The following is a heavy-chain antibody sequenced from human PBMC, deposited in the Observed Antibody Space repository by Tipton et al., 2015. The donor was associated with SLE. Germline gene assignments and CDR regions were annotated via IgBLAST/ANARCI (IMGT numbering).Heavy chain of an antibody. Sequence: GSLRLSCAASGFTFSSYDMHWVRQATGKGLEWVSAIGTAGDPYYPGSVKGRFTISRDNSKNTLYLQMNSLRAEDTAVYYCARDPASLRFLEWDDAFDIWGQGTMVTVSS. CDR3: ARDPASLRFLEWDDAFDI. CDR2: IGTAGDP. D-gene: IGHD3-3*01. V-gene: IGHV3-13*05. J-gene: IGHJ3*02. CDR1: GFTFSSYD.